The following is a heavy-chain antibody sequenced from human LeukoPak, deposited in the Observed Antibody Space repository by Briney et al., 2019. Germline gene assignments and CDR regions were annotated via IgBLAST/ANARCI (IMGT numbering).Heavy chain of an antibody. J-gene: IGHJ4*02. CDR2: ISSSSSYK. V-gene: IGHV3-21*01. D-gene: IGHD3-22*01. CDR3: ARGTAYYYDSSGYYSYGGYYFDY. Sequence: GGSLRLSCAASGFTFSSYSMNWVRQAPGKGLEWVSSISSSSSYKYYADSVKGRFTISRDNAKNSLYLQMNSLRAEDTAVYYCARGTAYYYDSSGYYSYGGYYFDYWGQGTLVTVSS. CDR1: GFTFSSYS.